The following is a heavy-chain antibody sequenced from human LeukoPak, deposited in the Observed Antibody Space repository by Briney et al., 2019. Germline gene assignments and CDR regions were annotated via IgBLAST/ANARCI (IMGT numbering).Heavy chain of an antibody. J-gene: IGHJ4*02. V-gene: IGHV4-59*01. CDR3: AREYHYYDTRGYYYFDY. CDR2: MSYSGSS. Sequence: SETLSLTCTVSGGSISSYYWSWIRQPPGKGLEWIGYMSYSGSSNYNTSLRSRVTISVDASKKQFSLKLSSVTAADTAVYYCAREYHYYDTRGYYYFDYWGQGTLVTVSS. D-gene: IGHD3-22*01. CDR1: GGSISSYY.